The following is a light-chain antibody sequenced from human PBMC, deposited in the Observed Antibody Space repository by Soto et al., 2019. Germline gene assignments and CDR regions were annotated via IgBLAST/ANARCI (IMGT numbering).Light chain of an antibody. CDR2: GAS. CDR1: QAISSN. V-gene: IGKV3-15*01. J-gene: IGKJ4*01. CDR3: QHYNNWLGT. Sequence: EIVMTQSPATLSVSRGERATLSCRANQAISSNLAWYQQKPGQAPRLLIYGASTRATGIPDRFSGSGSGTEFTLIISSLQSEDFAVYYCQHYNNWLGTFGGGTKADIK.